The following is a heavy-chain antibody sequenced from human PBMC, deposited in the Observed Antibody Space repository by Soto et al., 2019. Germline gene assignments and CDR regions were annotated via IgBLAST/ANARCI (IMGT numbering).Heavy chain of an antibody. D-gene: IGHD6-19*01. V-gene: IGHV3-23*01. CDR2: ISGSGGST. Sequence: EVQLLESGGGLVQPGGSLRLSCAASGFTFSSYAMSWVRQAPGKGLEWVSAISGSGGSTYYADSVKGRFTISRVNSKNTLYLQMNSLRAEDTAVYYCAKVDDNPLYSSGCFDYWGQGTLVTVSS. CDR1: GFTFSSYA. J-gene: IGHJ4*02. CDR3: AKVDDNPLYSSGCFDY.